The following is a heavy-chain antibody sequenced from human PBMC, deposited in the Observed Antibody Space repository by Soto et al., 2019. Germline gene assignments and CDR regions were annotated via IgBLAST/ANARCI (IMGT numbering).Heavy chain of an antibody. CDR2: INGDESSA. D-gene: IGHD4-17*01. CDR1: GFNFTSYW. CDR3: ARRTTATKGFDY. Sequence: GGSLRLSCVASGFNFTSYWMHWVRQAPGKELVWVSRINGDESSASYADAVKGRFTISRDNARNTLYLQMSGLRAEDTAVYFCARRTTATKGFDYWGQGALVTVSS. V-gene: IGHV3-74*01. J-gene: IGHJ4*02.